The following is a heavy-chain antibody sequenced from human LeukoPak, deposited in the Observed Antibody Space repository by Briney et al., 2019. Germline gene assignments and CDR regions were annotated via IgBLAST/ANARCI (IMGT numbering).Heavy chain of an antibody. D-gene: IGHD3-10*01. Sequence: SVTVSFKASGGTFSSYAISWVRQAPGQGLEWMGGIIPIFGTANYAQKFQGRVTITADESTSTAYMELSSLRSEDTAVYYCAREKYYYYGSGSFSYFDYCGQGTLVTVSS. CDR2: IIPIFGTA. CDR1: GGTFSSYA. J-gene: IGHJ4*02. V-gene: IGHV1-69*13. CDR3: AREKYYYYGSGSFSYFDY.